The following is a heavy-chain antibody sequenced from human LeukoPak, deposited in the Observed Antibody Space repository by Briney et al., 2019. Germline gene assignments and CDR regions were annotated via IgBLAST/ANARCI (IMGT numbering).Heavy chain of an antibody. Sequence: PGGSLRLPCAASGFTFDDYGMSWVRQGPGKGLEWVSGINWNGGSTGYADSVKGRFTISRDNAKNSLYLQMNSLRAEGTALYYCARGIHVRSGLSGDYWGQGTLVTVSS. CDR1: GFTFDDYG. D-gene: IGHD6-25*01. CDR2: INWNGGST. V-gene: IGHV3-20*04. CDR3: ARGIHVRSGLSGDY. J-gene: IGHJ4*02.